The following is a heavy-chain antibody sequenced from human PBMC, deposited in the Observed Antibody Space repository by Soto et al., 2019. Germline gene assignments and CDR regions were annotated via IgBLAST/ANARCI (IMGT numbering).Heavy chain of an antibody. CDR1: GGTFSSYA. J-gene: IGHJ2*01. CDR3: ARDPVVRGDDWYFDL. D-gene: IGHD3-10*01. Sequence: QVQLVQSGAEVKKPGSSVKVSCKASGGTFSSYAISWVRQAPGQGLEWMGGIIPIFGTANYAQKFQGRVTITAVESTSTAYMELSSLGSEDTAVYYCARDPVVRGDDWYFDLWGRGTLVTVSS. V-gene: IGHV1-69*01. CDR2: IIPIFGTA.